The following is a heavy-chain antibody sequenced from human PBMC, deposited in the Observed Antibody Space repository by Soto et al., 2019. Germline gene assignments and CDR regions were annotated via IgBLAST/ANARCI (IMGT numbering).Heavy chain of an antibody. V-gene: IGHV4-59*01. CDR3: AREGFSGYEALAY. Sequence: QVHLQESGPGLLKPSETLSLTCSVSGGPIRSYYLSWVRQAPGKGLEWIAYIAYTGITGYNPSLRSRVTISGDTSQNVFSLKMTSVTAADTAVYYCAREGFSGYEALAYWGQGILVTVSS. CDR1: GGPIRSYY. CDR2: IAYTGIT. J-gene: IGHJ4*02. D-gene: IGHD5-12*01.